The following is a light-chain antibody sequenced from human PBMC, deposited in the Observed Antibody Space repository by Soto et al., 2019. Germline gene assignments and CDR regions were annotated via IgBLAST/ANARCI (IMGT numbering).Light chain of an antibody. V-gene: IGLV2-14*01. Sequence: QSVLAQPASVSGSPGQSITISCTGTTSDIAGYNYVSWYQQHPGKAPKLLIYEVTSRASGVSHRFSGSKSGNTASLTISGLQAEGEAEYYCNSYTSASFYVFGTGTMVTVL. J-gene: IGLJ1*01. CDR3: NSYTSASFYV. CDR2: EVT. CDR1: TSDIAGYNY.